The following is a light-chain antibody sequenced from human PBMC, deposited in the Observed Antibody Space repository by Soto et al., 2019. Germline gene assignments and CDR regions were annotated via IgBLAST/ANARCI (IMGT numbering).Light chain of an antibody. CDR2: GAS. CDR1: QGIRND. CDR3: LQDDSYPLT. Sequence: AIQMTQSPSSLSASVGDRVTITCRASQGIRNDLGWYQQKPGKAPKLLIYGASSLQSDVPSRFSGSGSGTDFTLTINSLQPEDFATYYCLQDDSYPLTFGGGTKVEIK. J-gene: IGKJ4*01. V-gene: IGKV1-6*01.